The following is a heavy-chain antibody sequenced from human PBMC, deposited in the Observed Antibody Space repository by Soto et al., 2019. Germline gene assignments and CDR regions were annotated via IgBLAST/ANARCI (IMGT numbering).Heavy chain of an antibody. CDR1: GFTFSSYS. CDR2: ISSSSSYI. J-gene: IGHJ5*02. V-gene: IGHV3-21*01. D-gene: IGHD2-2*01. CDR3: ARDSYCSSTSCSNNNWFDP. Sequence: GGSLRLSCAASGFTFSSYSMNWVRQAPGKGLEWVSSISSSSSYIYYADSVKGRFTISRDNAKNSLYLQMNSLRAEDTAVYYCARDSYCSSTSCSNNNWFDPWGQGTLVTVSS.